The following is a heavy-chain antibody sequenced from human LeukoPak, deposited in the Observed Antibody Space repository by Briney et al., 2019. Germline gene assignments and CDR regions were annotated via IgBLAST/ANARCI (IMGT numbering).Heavy chain of an antibody. J-gene: IGHJ5*02. CDR2: IYNSGST. CDR3: ARVVAAAGTSPHRGWFDP. D-gene: IGHD6-13*01. V-gene: IGHV4-59*12. Sequence: TSETLSLTCTVSGGSISSYYWSWIRQPPGKGLEWIGYIYNSGSTNYNPSLKSRVTISVDTSKNQFSLKLSSVTAADTAVYYCARVVAAAGTSPHRGWFDPWGQGTLVTVSS. CDR1: GGSISSYY.